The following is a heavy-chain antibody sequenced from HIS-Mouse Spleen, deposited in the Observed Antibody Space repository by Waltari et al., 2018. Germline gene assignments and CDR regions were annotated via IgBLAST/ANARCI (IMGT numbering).Heavy chain of an antibody. CDR1: GGSISSGGYY. V-gene: IGHV4-31*03. J-gene: IGHJ3*02. CDR2: IYYSGST. D-gene: IGHD7-27*01. Sequence: QVQLQESGPGLVKPSQTLSLTCTVSGGSISSGGYYWSWIRQHPGKGLEWIGYIYYSGSTYYNPSLKSRVTRSVDTSKNQFSLKLSSVTAADTAVYYCARDLELTGDLLGAFDIWGQGTMVTVSS. CDR3: ARDLELTGDLLGAFDI.